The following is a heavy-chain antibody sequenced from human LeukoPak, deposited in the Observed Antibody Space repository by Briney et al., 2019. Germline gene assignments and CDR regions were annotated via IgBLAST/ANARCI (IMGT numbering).Heavy chain of an antibody. CDR2: INPNSGGT. CDR1: GYTFIAYY. Sequence: ASVKVSCKASGYTFIAYYMHWVRQAPGQRLEWMGWINPNSGGTNCAQKFQGRVTMTRDTSISTVYMELSRLRSDDTAVYYCARDSCSSTSCLSIDDYWGQGTLVTVSS. D-gene: IGHD2-2*01. J-gene: IGHJ4*02. CDR3: ARDSCSSTSCLSIDDY. V-gene: IGHV1-2*02.